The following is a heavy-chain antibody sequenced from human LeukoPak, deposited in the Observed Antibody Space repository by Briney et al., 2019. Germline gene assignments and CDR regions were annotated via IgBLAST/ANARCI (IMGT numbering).Heavy chain of an antibody. V-gene: IGHV3-74*01. CDR3: AKNYGDYVNWFDP. D-gene: IGHD4-17*01. J-gene: IGHJ5*02. CDR2: INGDGSST. CDR1: GFTFRSYW. Sequence: GGSLRLSCEASGFTFRSYWMHWVRQAPGKGLVWVSRINGDGSSTSYADSVKGRFTISRDNSKNTLYLQMNSLRAEDTAVYYCAKNYGDYVNWFDPWGQGTLVTVSS.